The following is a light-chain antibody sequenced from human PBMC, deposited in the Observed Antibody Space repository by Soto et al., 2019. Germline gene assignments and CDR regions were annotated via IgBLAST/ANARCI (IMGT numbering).Light chain of an antibody. Sequence: EIVMTQSPATLSVSPGERATLSCRASQSIGTDLAWYHHRPGQAPRLLIYDASTRATGIPGRFSGSGSGTEFTLTISSLQSEDFAVYSCQQYNSWPETFGQGTQVEIK. CDR2: DAS. CDR3: QQYNSWPET. CDR1: QSIGTD. J-gene: IGKJ1*01. V-gene: IGKV3-15*01.